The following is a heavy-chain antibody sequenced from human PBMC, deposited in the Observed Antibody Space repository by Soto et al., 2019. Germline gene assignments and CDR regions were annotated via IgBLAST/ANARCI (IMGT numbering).Heavy chain of an antibody. J-gene: IGHJ6*02. CDR3: AREEYLRGGGSGSYDYGMDV. CDR1: GGTFSSYA. D-gene: IGHD3-10*01. CDR2: IIPIFGTA. V-gene: IGHV1-69*01. Sequence: QVQLVQSGAEVKKPGSSVKVSCKASGGTFSSYAISWVRQAPGQGLEWMGGIIPIFGTANYAQKFQGRVTITADESTSTAYMELSSLRSEDTAVYYCAREEYLRGGGSGSYDYGMDVWGQGTTVTVSS.